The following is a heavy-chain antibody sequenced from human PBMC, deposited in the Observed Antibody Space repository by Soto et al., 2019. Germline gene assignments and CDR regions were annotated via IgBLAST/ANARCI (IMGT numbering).Heavy chain of an antibody. Sequence: EVQLLESGGGLVQPGGSLRLSCAASGFTLSSYAMSWVRQAPGKGLEWVSGISGSGGSTNYADSVKGRFTISRDNSKNTLYLQMDSRRAEDTAVYDCAREGFTMVRGDCITAGYFEYWGQGTLFTVSS. CDR3: AREGFTMVRGDCITAGYFEY. J-gene: IGHJ4*02. CDR2: ISGSGGST. D-gene: IGHD3-10*01. V-gene: IGHV3-23*01. CDR1: GFTLSSYA.